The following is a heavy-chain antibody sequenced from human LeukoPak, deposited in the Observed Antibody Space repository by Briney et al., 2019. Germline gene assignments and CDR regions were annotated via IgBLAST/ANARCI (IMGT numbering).Heavy chain of an antibody. V-gene: IGHV4-59*08. CDR3: ARRPTGDPKFDY. Sequence: SETLSLTCAVYGGSFSGYYWSWIRQPPGKGLEWIGYIYSSGSTYYNPSLKSRVTISVDTSKNRFSLKLSTVTAADTAVYYCARRPTGDPKFDYWGQGTLVTVSS. CDR1: GGSFSGYY. J-gene: IGHJ4*02. CDR2: IYSSGST. D-gene: IGHD7-27*01.